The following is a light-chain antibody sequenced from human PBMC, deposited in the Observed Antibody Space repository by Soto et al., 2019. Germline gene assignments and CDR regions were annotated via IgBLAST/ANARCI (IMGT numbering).Light chain of an antibody. Sequence: QPVLTQSPSASASLGASVKLTCTLSSGHSSYAIAWHQMQPGKGPRYLMDLNNDGSHTKGDGIPDRFSGSSSGAERYLIISSLQSEDEADYYCQTWGTGFQFFGGGTKLTVL. CDR3: QTWGTGFQF. J-gene: IGLJ2*01. CDR2: LNNDGSH. CDR1: SGHSSYA. V-gene: IGLV4-69*01.